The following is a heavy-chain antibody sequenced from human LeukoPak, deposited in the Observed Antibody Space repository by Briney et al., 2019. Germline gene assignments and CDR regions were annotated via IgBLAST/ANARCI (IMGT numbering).Heavy chain of an antibody. CDR1: GGSFSGYY. D-gene: IGHD6-19*01. J-gene: IGHJ1*01. CDR2: INHSGST. V-gene: IGHV4-34*01. Sequence: TSETLSLTCAVYGGSFSGYYWSWIRQPPGKGLEWIGEINHSGSTNYNPSLKSRVTISVDTSKNQFSLKPSSVTAADTAVYYCARSLRYSSGWYPQYFQHWGQGTLVTVSS. CDR3: ARSLRYSSGWYPQYFQH.